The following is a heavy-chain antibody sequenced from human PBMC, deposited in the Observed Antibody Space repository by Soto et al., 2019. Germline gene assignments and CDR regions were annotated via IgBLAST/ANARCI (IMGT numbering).Heavy chain of an antibody. CDR3: ARDPRSITGTTSSEDFQH. J-gene: IGHJ1*01. CDR2: IIPLLGIT. CDR1: GGTFSGYA. Sequence: QAQLMQSGAEVKKPGSSVKVSCRASGGTFSGYAINWVRQVPGQGLEWMGGIIPLLGITDYGQKFQGRITIAADESTGTAYMDLRGLRSEDTAVYYCARDPRSITGTTSSEDFQHWGQGTPVSVSS. D-gene: IGHD1-20*01. V-gene: IGHV1-69*01.